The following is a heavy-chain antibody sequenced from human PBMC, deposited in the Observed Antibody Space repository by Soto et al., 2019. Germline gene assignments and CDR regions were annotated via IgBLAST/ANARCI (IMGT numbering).Heavy chain of an antibody. Sequence: SETLSRTYTCSGVAISSYYWSLLRPPPGKGLEWIGYIYYSGSTNYNPSLKSRVTISVDTSKNQFSLKLSSVTAADTAVYYCARLTRGTTVTFDYWGQGTLVTVSA. CDR1: GVAISSYY. J-gene: IGHJ4*02. D-gene: IGHD4-17*01. CDR3: ARLTRGTTVTFDY. CDR2: IYYSGST. V-gene: IGHV4-59*01.